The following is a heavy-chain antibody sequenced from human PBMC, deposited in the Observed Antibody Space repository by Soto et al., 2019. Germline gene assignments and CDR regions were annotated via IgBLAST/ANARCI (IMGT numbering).Heavy chain of an antibody. CDR2: IIPIFGTA. D-gene: IGHD3-16*01. J-gene: IGHJ6*02. Sequence: QVQLVQSGAEVKKPGSSVKVSCKASGGTFSSYAISWVRQAPGQGLEWMGGIIPIFGTANYAQKFQGRVTITADESTSTAYMELSRLRSEDTAVYYCARVEGGLYYDGMDVWGQGTTVTVSS. CDR1: GGTFSSYA. V-gene: IGHV1-69*12. CDR3: ARVEGGLYYDGMDV.